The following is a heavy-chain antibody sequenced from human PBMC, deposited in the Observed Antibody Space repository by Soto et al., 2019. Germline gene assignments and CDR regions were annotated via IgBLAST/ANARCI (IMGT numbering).Heavy chain of an antibody. V-gene: IGHV2-5*02. CDR1: GLSLSTSGVG. CDR3: AHRGLTMRPGPHTNWCDT. Sequence: QITLKESGPTLVKPTQTLSLTCTLSGLSLSTSGVGVGWIRQPPGKALEWLALIYWDDEKRYSPSLKHRLTITQATSKNEVVLTMTDMDPVDTATYYWAHRGLTMRPGPHTNWCDTWGQGTLVTVSS. D-gene: IGHD3-22*01. J-gene: IGHJ5*02. CDR2: IYWDDEK.